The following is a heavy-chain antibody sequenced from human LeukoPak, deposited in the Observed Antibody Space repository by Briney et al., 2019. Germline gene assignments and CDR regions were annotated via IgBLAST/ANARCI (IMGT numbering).Heavy chain of an antibody. D-gene: IGHD6-19*01. V-gene: IGHV4-59*01. CDR2: IYYSGST. CDR1: GGSISSYY. Sequence: SETLSLTCTVSGGSISSYYWSWIRQPPGKGLEWIGYIYYSGSTNYNPSLKSRVTISVGTSKNQFSLKLSSVTAADTAVYYCARDSGQWLVPRGDYYYGMDVWGQGTTVTVSS. J-gene: IGHJ6*02. CDR3: ARDSGQWLVPRGDYYYGMDV.